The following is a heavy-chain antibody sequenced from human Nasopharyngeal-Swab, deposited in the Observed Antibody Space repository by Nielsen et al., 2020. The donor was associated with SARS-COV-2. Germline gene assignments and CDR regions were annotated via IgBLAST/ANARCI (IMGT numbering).Heavy chain of an antibody. Sequence: ASVKVSCKASGYTFTSYYMHWVRHAPGQGLEWMGIINPNDGSTSDAQKFQGRVSMTRDTSTSTVYMELSSLRSEDTAVYYCARGDTIFGVVMDGMDVWGQGTTVTVSS. J-gene: IGHJ6*02. V-gene: IGHV1-46*01. CDR1: GYTFTSYY. CDR3: ARGDTIFGVVMDGMDV. D-gene: IGHD3-3*01. CDR2: INPNDGST.